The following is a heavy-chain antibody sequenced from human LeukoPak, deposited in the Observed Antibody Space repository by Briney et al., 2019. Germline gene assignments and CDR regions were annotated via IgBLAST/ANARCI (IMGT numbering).Heavy chain of an antibody. V-gene: IGHV1-2*02. D-gene: IGHD3-22*01. CDR1: GYTFTGYY. Sequence: ASVKVSCKASGYTFTGYYIHWVRQAPGRGLEWMGWINPKSGGTNYAKKFQGRVTMTRDTSINTAYMELSGVRSGGAAVYYCARGGDYYDKSGYYDDAFDIWGQGTMVTVSS. CDR3: ARGGDYYDKSGYYDDAFDI. J-gene: IGHJ3*02. CDR2: INPKSGGT.